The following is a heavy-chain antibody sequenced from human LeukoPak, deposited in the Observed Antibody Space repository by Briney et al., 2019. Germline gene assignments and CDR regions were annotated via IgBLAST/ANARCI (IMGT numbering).Heavy chain of an antibody. CDR3: ARAYRRLGELSLPDY. CDR2: INTNTGNP. Sequence: ASVKVSCKASGYTFTNHAMNWVRQAPGQGLEWMGWINTNTGNPTYAQGFTGRFVFSLDTSVSTAYLQISSLKAEDTAVYYCARAYRRLGELSLPDYWGQGTLVTVSS. CDR1: GYTFTNHA. D-gene: IGHD3-16*02. J-gene: IGHJ4*02. V-gene: IGHV7-4-1*02.